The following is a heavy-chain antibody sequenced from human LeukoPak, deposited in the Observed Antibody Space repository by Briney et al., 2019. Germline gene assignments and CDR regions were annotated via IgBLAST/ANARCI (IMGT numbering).Heavy chain of an antibody. D-gene: IGHD6-13*01. CDR3: ARPLRTIAGHRYFQH. V-gene: IGHV4-34*01. Sequence: PSETLSLTCAVYGGSFSGYYWSWIRQPPGKGLEWIGEIYHSGSTNYNPSLKSRVTISVDTSKNQFSLKLSSVTAADTAVYYCARPLRTIAGHRYFQHWGQGTLVTVSS. J-gene: IGHJ1*01. CDR1: GGSFSGYY. CDR2: IYHSGST.